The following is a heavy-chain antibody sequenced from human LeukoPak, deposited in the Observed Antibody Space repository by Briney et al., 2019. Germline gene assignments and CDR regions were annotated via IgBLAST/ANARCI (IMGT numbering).Heavy chain of an antibody. CDR1: GYTFTSYY. D-gene: IGHD3-3*01. Sequence: ASVKVSCKASGYTFTSYYIHWVRQAPGQGLEWMGIINPSGGGTSYAQKFQGRVTMTRDTSTSTVYMELSSLRSEDTAVYYCARDRGDFWSGYPGRGMDVWGQGTTVTVSS. CDR2: INPSGGGT. V-gene: IGHV1-46*01. J-gene: IGHJ6*02. CDR3: ARDRGDFWSGYPGRGMDV.